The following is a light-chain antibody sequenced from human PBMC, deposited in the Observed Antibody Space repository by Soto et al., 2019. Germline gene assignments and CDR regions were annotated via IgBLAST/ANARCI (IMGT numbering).Light chain of an antibody. CDR2: GAS. CDR3: QQYNNWPYT. Sequence: EIVMTQSPATLSVSPGERATLSCSASQSVSSNLAWYQQKPGQAPRLLIYGASTRSTAIPARFSGSGSGTEFTLTISSLQSEDFAVYYCQQYNNWPYTFGQGNKLEIK. V-gene: IGKV3-15*01. CDR1: QSVSSN. J-gene: IGKJ2*01.